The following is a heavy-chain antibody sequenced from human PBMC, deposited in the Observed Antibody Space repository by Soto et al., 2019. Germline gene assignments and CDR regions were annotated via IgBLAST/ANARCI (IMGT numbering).Heavy chain of an antibody. J-gene: IGHJ4*02. V-gene: IGHV3-7*03. CDR2: INADGGAT. CDR3: VRGTPTPGLDD. Sequence: PGESLKISCVVSGFTFRNYAMNWVRQAPGKGLEWLGNINADGGATNYVDSVRGRFTISRDNAKNSLDLQMTSLGAEDTAVYYCVRGTPTPGLDDWGQGTLVTVSS. D-gene: IGHD1-7*01. CDR1: GFTFRNYA.